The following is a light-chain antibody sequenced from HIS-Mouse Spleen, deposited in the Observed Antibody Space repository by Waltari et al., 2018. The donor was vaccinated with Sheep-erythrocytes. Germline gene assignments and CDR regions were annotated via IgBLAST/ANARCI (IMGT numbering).Light chain of an antibody. CDR3: CSYAGSSTPWV. J-gene: IGLJ3*02. Sequence: QSALTQPASVSGSPGQSITISCTGTSSDVGSYNLVSWYQQHPGKAPKLMIYEGSKRPSGVSNRFSCSKSGNTASLTISALQAEDEADYYCCSYAGSSTPWVFGGGTKLTVL. V-gene: IGLV2-23*01. CDR1: SSDVGSYNL. CDR2: EGS.